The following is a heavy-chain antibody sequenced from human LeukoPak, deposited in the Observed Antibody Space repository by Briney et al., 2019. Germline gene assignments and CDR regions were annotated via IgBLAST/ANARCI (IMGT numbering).Heavy chain of an antibody. Sequence: NPSQTLSLTCTVSGDSITSDHYWTWIRQPPGKGLEWIAYIYHSGNTYYNPSLRSRVTMSVATSKNQFSLEVKFVTAADTAVYYCARYYYDSSGYYSNWFDPWGQGTLVTISS. J-gene: IGHJ5*02. CDR3: ARYYYDSSGYYSNWFDP. D-gene: IGHD3-22*01. V-gene: IGHV4-30-4*08. CDR1: GDSITSDHY. CDR2: IYHSGNT.